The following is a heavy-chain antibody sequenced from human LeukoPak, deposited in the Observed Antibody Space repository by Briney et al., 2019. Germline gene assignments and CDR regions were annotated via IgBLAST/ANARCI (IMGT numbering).Heavy chain of an antibody. CDR3: ARDRGSSSSVPDY. J-gene: IGHJ4*02. D-gene: IGHD6-6*01. CDR2: INPNSGGT. V-gene: IGHV1-2*02. CDR1: GYTFTGYY. Sequence: ASVKVSCKASGYTFTGYYMHWVRQAPGQGLEWMGWINPNSGGTNYAQKFQGRVTMTRDTSISTAYMVLSRLRSDDTAVYYCARDRGSSSSVPDYWGQGTLVTVSS.